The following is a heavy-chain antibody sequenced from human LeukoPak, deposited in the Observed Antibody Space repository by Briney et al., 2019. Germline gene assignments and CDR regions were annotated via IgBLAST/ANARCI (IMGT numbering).Heavy chain of an antibody. Sequence: GGSLRLSCAASGFAFRTYAIHWVRQAPGKGLEWVSFISWDGTIKYYADSVKGRFSISRDNSKNTLYLQMNSLRAEDTAVYYCAKDLGDFWSGYREIYFDYWGQGTLVTVSS. CDR3: AKDLGDFWSGYREIYFDY. CDR1: GFAFRTYA. CDR2: ISWDGTIK. J-gene: IGHJ4*02. D-gene: IGHD3-3*01. V-gene: IGHV3-30-3*01.